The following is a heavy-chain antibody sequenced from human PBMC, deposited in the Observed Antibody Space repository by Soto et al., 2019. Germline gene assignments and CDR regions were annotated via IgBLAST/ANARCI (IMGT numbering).Heavy chain of an antibody. CDR3: ARLHLGDYAFDY. Sequence: PSETLSLTCTVSGGSISSGDYYWSWIRQPPGKGLEWIGYIYYSGSTYYNPSLKSRVTISVDTSKNQFSLKLSSVTAADTAVYYCARLHLGDYAFDYWGQGTLVTVSS. J-gene: IGHJ4*02. D-gene: IGHD4-17*01. CDR2: IYYSGST. CDR1: GGSISSGDYY. V-gene: IGHV4-30-4*01.